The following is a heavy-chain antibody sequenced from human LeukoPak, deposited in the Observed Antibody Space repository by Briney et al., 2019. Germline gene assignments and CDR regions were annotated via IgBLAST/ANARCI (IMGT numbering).Heavy chain of an antibody. CDR1: GFTFSSYA. CDR3: TRGSEWTSGVSDY. Sequence: GGSLRLSCAASGFTFSSYAMSWVRQAPGKGLEWVSAISGSGGSTYYADSVKGRFTISRDNSKNTLYLQMNSPRAEDTAVYYCTRGSEWTSGVSDYWGQGTLVTVSS. V-gene: IGHV3-23*01. D-gene: IGHD3-3*01. CDR2: ISGSGGST. J-gene: IGHJ4*02.